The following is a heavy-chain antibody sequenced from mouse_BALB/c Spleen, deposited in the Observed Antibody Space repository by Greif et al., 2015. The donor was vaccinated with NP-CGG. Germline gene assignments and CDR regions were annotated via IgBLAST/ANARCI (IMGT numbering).Heavy chain of an antibody. CDR1: GFTFSDYY. D-gene: IGHD2-4*01. CDR2: ISDGGSYT. J-gene: IGHJ4*01. V-gene: IGHV5-4*02. CDR3: ASSYDYFMDY. Sequence: EVQLVESGGGLVKPGGSLKLSCAASGFTFSDYYMYWVRQTPEKRLEWVATISDGGSYTYYPDSVKGRFTISRDNAKNNLYLQMSSLKSEDTAMYYCASSYDYFMDYWGQGTSVTVSS.